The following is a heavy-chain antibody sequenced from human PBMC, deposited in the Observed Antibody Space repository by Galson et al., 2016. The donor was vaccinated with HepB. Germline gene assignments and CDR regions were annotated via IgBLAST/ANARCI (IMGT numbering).Heavy chain of an antibody. CDR2: FIPVLRIA. D-gene: IGHD2-15*01. CDR1: GGIFSSYS. CDR3: VRDDALGYCSGGKCRGAFDV. V-gene: IGHV1-69*04. Sequence: SVKVSCKASGGIFSSYSISWVRQAPGQGLEWMGRFIPVLRIANSEQKFQGRVTITADKSTNTAYMELSSLRSEDTAVYYCVRDDALGYCSGGKCRGAFDVWGQGTAVTVSA. J-gene: IGHJ3*01.